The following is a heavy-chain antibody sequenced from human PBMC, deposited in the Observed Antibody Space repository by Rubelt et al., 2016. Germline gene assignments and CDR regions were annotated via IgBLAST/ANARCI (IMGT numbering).Heavy chain of an antibody. V-gene: IGHV3-48*01. CDR3: ARGGGSRGGPFDY. D-gene: IGHD3-10*01. Sequence: ASGFTFSSYSMNWVRQASGKGLEWLSYISRSSGTIYYADSVKGRFSIASDNAKNSLYLQMNSLRVEETAVYYCARGGGSRGGPFDYWGQGTLVTVSA. J-gene: IGHJ4*02. CDR1: GFTFSSYS. CDR2: ISRSSGTI.